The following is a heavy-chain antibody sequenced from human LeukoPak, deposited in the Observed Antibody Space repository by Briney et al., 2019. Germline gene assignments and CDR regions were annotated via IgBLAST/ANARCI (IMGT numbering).Heavy chain of an antibody. V-gene: IGHV3-23*01. CDR2: NSGSGGST. CDR3: AKARLGLRLGELSVPFDY. D-gene: IGHD3-16*02. J-gene: IGHJ4*02. CDR1: GFTFSSYA. Sequence: GGSLRLSCAASGFTFSSYAMSWVRQAPGKGLEWVSANSGSGGSTYYADSVKGRFTISRDNSKNTLYLQMNSLRAEDTAVYYCAKARLGLRLGELSVPFDYWGQGTLVTVSS.